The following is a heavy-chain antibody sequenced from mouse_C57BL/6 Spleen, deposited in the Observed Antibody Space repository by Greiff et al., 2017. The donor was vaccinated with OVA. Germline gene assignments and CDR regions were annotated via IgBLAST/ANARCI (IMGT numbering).Heavy chain of an antibody. Sequence: EVQLQQSGPELVKPGASVKISCKASGYTFTDYYMNWVKQSHGKSLEWIGDINPNNGGTSYNQKFKGKATLTVDTSSSTAYMELRCLTSEDSAVYYCARRDYGSNYFGYWGQGTTLTVSS. CDR1: GYTFTDYY. V-gene: IGHV1-26*01. J-gene: IGHJ2*01. CDR3: ARRDYGSNYFGY. CDR2: INPNNGGT. D-gene: IGHD1-1*01.